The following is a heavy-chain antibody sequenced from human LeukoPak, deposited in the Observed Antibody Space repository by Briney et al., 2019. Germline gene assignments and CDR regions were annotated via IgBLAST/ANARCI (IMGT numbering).Heavy chain of an antibody. CDR2: IIPIFGTA. J-gene: IGHJ4*02. D-gene: IGHD4-17*01. CDR3: ARQTYYGDYLHFDY. CDR1: GGTFSSYA. Sequence: SVKVSCKASGGTFSSYAISWVRQAPGQGLEWMGGIIPIFGTANYAQKFQGRVTITADESTSTAYMELSSLRSEDTAVYYCARQTYYGDYLHFDYWGQGALVTVSS. V-gene: IGHV1-69*13.